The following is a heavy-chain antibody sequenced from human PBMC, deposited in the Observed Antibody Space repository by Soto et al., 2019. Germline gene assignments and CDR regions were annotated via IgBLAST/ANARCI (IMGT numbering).Heavy chain of an antibody. Sequence: SETLSLTCTVAGGSISSGDYYWSWIGQAPGKRQEEIGYIYYSGSTYYNPSLKSRVTISVYTSKNQFSLKLSSVTGADTAVYYCARVDYGDFFDAFDIWGQGTMVTVSS. CDR3: ARVDYGDFFDAFDI. V-gene: IGHV4-30-4*01. D-gene: IGHD4-17*01. CDR1: GGSISSGDYY. J-gene: IGHJ3*02. CDR2: IYYSGST.